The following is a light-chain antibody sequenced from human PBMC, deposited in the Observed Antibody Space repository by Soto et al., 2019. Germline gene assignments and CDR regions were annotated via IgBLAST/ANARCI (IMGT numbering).Light chain of an antibody. CDR3: QQYNNWPLCT. V-gene: IGKV3-15*01. CDR1: QSVSSY. J-gene: IGKJ2*02. CDR2: DAS. Sequence: EIVLTQSPATLSLSPGERATLSCRASQSVSSYLAWYQQKPGQAPRLLIYDASNRATGIPARFSGSGSGTEFTLTISSLQSEDFAVYYCQQYNNWPLCTFGQGTKLEIK.